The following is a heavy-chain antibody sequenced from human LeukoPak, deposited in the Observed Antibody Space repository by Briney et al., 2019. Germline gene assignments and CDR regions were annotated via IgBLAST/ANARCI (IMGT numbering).Heavy chain of an antibody. V-gene: IGHV3-30*18. CDR2: ISYDRSNK. CDR1: GFTFSNYG. J-gene: IGHJ4*02. D-gene: IGHD3-22*01. CDR3: AKDWGYYYDSSGPDY. Sequence: PGGSLRLSCAASGFTFSNYGMHWVRQAPGKGLEWVAVISYDRSNKYYADSVKGRFTISRDNSKNTLYLQMNSLRAEDTAVYYCAKDWGYYYDSSGPDYWGQGTLVTVSS.